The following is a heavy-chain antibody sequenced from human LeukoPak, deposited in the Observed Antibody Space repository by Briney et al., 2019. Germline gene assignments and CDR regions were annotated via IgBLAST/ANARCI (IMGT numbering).Heavy chain of an antibody. CDR2: INPNSGGT. D-gene: IGHD2-2*01. V-gene: IGHV1-2*04. J-gene: IGHJ4*02. Sequence: ASVKVSCKASGYTFTGYYMHWVRQAPGQGLEWMGWINPNSGGTNYAQKFQGWVTMTRDTSISTAYMELSRLRSDDTAVYNCARVDCSSTSCYDYFDYWGQGTLVTVSS. CDR3: ARVDCSSTSCYDYFDY. CDR1: GYTFTGYY.